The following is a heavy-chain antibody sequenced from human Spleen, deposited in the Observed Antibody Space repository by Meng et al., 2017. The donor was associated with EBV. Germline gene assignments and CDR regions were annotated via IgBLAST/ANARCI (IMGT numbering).Heavy chain of an antibody. Sequence: QGHLPQWGAGLVNPSETLSLTCAVSGGYFRGYYWTWGRQPPGKGLEWIGDINQSGDTNYSPSLRSRVTISGDSSKNHFSLKVASVTAADTAIYYCARGALGRYYDYWGQGTLVTVSS. CDR1: GGYFRGYY. V-gene: IGHV4-34*01. CDR2: INQSGDT. CDR3: ARGALGRYYDY. D-gene: IGHD1-26*01. J-gene: IGHJ4*02.